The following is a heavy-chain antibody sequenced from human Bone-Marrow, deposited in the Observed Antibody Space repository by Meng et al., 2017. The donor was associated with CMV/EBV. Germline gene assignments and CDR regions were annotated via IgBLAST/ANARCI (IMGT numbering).Heavy chain of an antibody. CDR1: YTFTSYD. D-gene: IGHD3-9*01. CDR2: MNPNSGNT. Sequence: YTFTSYDINWVRQATEQGLEWMGWMNPNSGNTGYAQKFQGRVTMTRNTSISTAYMELSSLRSEDTAVYYCARAISYDILTGYWDWFDPWGQGTLVTVSS. J-gene: IGHJ5*02. V-gene: IGHV1-8*01. CDR3: ARAISYDILTGYWDWFDP.